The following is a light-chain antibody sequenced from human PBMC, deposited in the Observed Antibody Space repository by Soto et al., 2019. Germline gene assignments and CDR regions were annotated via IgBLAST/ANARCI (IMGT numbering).Light chain of an antibody. CDR3: QHYNYCPYT. V-gene: IGKV3-15*01. J-gene: IGKJ2*01. CDR1: QSVSSSY. CDR2: DAS. Sequence: EIVLTQSPGTLSLSPGERATLSCRASQSVSSSYLAWYQQKPGQAPRLLIYDASTRATGVPARFSGSGSGIDFTLTISSLQSEDFAVYYCQHYNYCPYTFGQGTKVDIK.